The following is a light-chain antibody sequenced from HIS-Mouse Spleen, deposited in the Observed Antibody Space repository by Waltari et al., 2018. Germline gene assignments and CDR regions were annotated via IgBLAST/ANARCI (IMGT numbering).Light chain of an antibody. CDR1: SSNIGSNY. J-gene: IGLJ3*02. Sequence: QSVLTQPPSASGTPGQRVTIHCSGSSSNIGSNYVYCYQQLPGTAPKLLIYRNNQRPSGVPDRFSGSKSGTSASLAISGLRSEDEADYYCAAWDDSLSGWVFGGGTKLTVL. CDR3: AAWDDSLSGWV. CDR2: RNN. V-gene: IGLV1-47*01.